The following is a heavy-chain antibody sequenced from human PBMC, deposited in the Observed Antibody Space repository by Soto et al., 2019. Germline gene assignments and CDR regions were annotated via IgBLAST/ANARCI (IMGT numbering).Heavy chain of an antibody. D-gene: IGHD4-17*01. CDR3: ARDFKHDYGGNPDNY. CDR1: GFTFSSYA. V-gene: IGHV3-30-3*01. CDR2: ISYDGSNK. Sequence: QVQLVESGGGVVQPGRSLRLSCAASGFTFSSYAMHWVRQAPGKGLEWVAVISYDGSNKYYADSVKGRFTISRDNSKNTLYRQMNSLRAEDTAVYYCARDFKHDYGGNPDNYWGQGTLVTVSS. J-gene: IGHJ4*02.